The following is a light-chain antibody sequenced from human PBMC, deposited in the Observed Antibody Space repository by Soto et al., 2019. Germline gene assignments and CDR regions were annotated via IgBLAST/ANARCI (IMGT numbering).Light chain of an antibody. Sequence: EIVLTQSPGTLSLSPGERATLSCRASQSVSSSYLAWYQQKPGQAPRLLIYGASSRATGIPDRFSGSGSGTDFTLTISRLAPEDFAVYYCQQYGRSPFTFGPGTKVNIK. CDR3: QQYGRSPFT. J-gene: IGKJ3*01. CDR2: GAS. V-gene: IGKV3-20*01. CDR1: QSVSSSY.